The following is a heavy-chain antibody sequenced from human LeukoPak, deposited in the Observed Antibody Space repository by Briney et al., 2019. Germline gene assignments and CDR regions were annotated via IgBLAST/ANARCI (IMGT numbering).Heavy chain of an antibody. CDR1: GFTFSSYG. CDR3: VSNRYSSSWYGGYFDY. Sequence: PGRSLRLSCAASGFTFSSYGMHWVRQAPGKGLEWVAVISYDGSNKYYADSVKGRYTISRDNSKNTLYLQMNSLRAEDTAVYYCVSNRYSSSWYGGYFDYWGQGTLVTVSS. J-gene: IGHJ4*02. D-gene: IGHD6-13*01. V-gene: IGHV3-30*03. CDR2: ISYDGSNK.